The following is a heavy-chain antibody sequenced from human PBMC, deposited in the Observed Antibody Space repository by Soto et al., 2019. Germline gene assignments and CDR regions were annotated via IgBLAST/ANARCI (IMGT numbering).Heavy chain of an antibody. Sequence: ASVKVSCKASGYTFTSYAMHWVRQAPGQRLEWMGWINAGNGNTEYSQKFQGRVTITRDTSASTAYMELSSLRSEDTAVYYCARVLQPTWWFDPWGQGTLVTVSS. CDR2: INAGNGNT. CDR1: GYTFTSYA. V-gene: IGHV1-3*01. J-gene: IGHJ5*02. D-gene: IGHD4-4*01. CDR3: ARVLQPTWWFDP.